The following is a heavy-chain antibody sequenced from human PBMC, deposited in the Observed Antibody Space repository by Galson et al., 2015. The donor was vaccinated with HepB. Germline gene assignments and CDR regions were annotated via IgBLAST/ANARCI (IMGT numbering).Heavy chain of an antibody. J-gene: IGHJ6*02. CDR1: GFTFSSYA. Sequence: SLRLSCAASGFTFSSYAMHWVRQAPGKGLEWVVVISYDGSNKYYADSVKGRFTISRDNSKNTLYLQMNSLRAEDTAVYYCARAAGRYYYYGMDVWGQGTTVTVSS. CDR3: ARAAGRYYYYGMDV. CDR2: ISYDGSNK. D-gene: IGHD6-13*01. V-gene: IGHV3-30*04.